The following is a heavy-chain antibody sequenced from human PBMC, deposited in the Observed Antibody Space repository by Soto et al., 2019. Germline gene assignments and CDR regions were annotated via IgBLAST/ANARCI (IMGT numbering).Heavy chain of an antibody. CDR3: ARGEWLGRGYFDY. D-gene: IGHD6-19*01. V-gene: IGHV1-18*01. J-gene: IGHJ4*02. CDR1: GYTFTSYG. CDR2: MSAYDFNT. Sequence: ASVKVSCKASGYTFTSYGISLVRQAPGQGLELIVWMSAYDFNTNYGQKLQGRLTSTTDTSTIAAYMELRGLRSDETAVYYCARGEWLGRGYFDYWGQGTLVTVSS.